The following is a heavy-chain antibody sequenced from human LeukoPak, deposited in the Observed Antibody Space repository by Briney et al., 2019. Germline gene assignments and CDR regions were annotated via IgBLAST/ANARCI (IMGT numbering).Heavy chain of an antibody. J-gene: IGHJ3*02. CDR3: ARGNDYGDYEQALDI. V-gene: IGHV4-39*07. CDR1: GGSISSSSYY. Sequence: SETLSLTCTVSGGSISSSSYYWGWIRQPPGKGLEWIGSIYYSGSTYYNPSLKSRVTISVDTSKNQFSLKLSSVTAADTAVYYCARGNDYGDYEQALDIWGQGTMVTVSS. CDR2: IYYSGST. D-gene: IGHD4-17*01.